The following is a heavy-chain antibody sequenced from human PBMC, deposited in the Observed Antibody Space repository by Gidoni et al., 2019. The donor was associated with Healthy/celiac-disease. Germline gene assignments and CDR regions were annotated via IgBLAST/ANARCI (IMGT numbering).Heavy chain of an antibody. CDR3: AKDKSSGWYRPPDDAFDI. V-gene: IGHV3-23*01. Sequence: EVQLLASGGGLVQPGGSLRLSCAASGFTFSSYAMSWVRQAPGKGLEWVSAISGSGGSTYSADSVKGRFTISRDNSKNTLYLQMNSLRAEDTAVYYCAKDKSSGWYRPPDDAFDIWGQGTMVTVSS. D-gene: IGHD6-19*01. J-gene: IGHJ3*02. CDR2: ISGSGGST. CDR1: GFTFSSYA.